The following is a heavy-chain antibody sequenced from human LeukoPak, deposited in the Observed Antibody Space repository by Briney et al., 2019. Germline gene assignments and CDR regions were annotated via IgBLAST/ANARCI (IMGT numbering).Heavy chain of an antibody. CDR1: GFTFSSYA. D-gene: IGHD2-15*01. Sequence: GGSLRLSCAASGFTFSSYAMHWVRKAPGKGLEWVAVISYDGSNKYYADSVKGRFTISRDNSKNTLYLQMNSLRAEDTALYYCAKESVAPYGMDVWGQGTTVTVSS. CDR2: ISYDGSNK. J-gene: IGHJ6*02. V-gene: IGHV3-30-3*01. CDR3: AKESVAPYGMDV.